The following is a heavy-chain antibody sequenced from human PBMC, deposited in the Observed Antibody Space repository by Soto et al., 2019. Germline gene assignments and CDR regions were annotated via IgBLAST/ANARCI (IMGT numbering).Heavy chain of an antibody. CDR3: ARDRGGLDF. D-gene: IGHD6-25*01. CDR1: GFTFRNYH. J-gene: IGHJ4*02. Sequence: EVQLVESGGALVQPGGSLRLTCAASGFTFRNYHMNWVRQAPGKGLEWLSYISTTRTTIYYADAVRGRFTISRDNVHNSLYLYMSSLRDEDTAVYYCARDRGGLDFWGQGTLLTVSS. CDR2: ISTTRTTI. V-gene: IGHV3-48*02.